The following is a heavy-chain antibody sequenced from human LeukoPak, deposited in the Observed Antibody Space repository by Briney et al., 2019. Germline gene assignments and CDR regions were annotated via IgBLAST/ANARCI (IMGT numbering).Heavy chain of an antibody. CDR2: IKQDGSEK. V-gene: IGHV3-7*01. Sequence: GGSLRLSCAASGFTFSSYWMSWVRQAPGKGLEWVANIKQDGSEKYYVDSVKGRFTISRDNAKNSLYLQMNSLRAEDTAVYYCAREIVVVLAAIPYYYGMDVWGQGTTVTVSS. CDR1: GFTFSSYW. J-gene: IGHJ6*02. CDR3: AREIVVVLAAIPYYYGMDV. D-gene: IGHD2-2*01.